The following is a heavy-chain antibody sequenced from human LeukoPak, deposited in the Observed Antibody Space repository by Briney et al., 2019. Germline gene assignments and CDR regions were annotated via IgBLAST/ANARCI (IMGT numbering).Heavy chain of an antibody. Sequence: SETLSLTSGVPVYSISSGYYWAWIRQPPGKGREWFRRIYNSEITYYNPSLKSPDSISVDTSKNQFSLKLSSVTAADTAVYYCARHISGYYNYYYYYFMDVWGKGTTVTVSS. CDR2: IYNSEIT. CDR3: ARHISGYYNYYYYYFMDV. CDR1: VYSISSGYY. J-gene: IGHJ6*03. D-gene: IGHD3-22*01. V-gene: IGHV4-38-2*01.